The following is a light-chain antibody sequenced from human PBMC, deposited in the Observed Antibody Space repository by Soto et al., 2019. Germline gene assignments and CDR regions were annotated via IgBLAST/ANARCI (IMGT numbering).Light chain of an antibody. V-gene: IGKV3-15*01. CDR1: QSVSSN. Sequence: EIVMTQSPATLSVSPGERATLSCRASQSVSSNLGWYQQKPGQAPRLLIYGASTRATGIPARFSGSGSGTEFTLTISSLQSEDFAVYYCQQYNNRPLTFGGGTKVEIK. CDR2: GAS. CDR3: QQYNNRPLT. J-gene: IGKJ4*01.